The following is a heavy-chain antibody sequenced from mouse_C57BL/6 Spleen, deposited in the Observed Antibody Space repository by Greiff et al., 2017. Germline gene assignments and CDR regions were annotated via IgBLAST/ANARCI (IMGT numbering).Heavy chain of an antibody. Sequence: ESGPGLVKPSQSLSLTCSVTGYSITSGYYWNWIRQFPGNKLEWMGYISYDGSNNYNPSLKNRISITRDTSKNQFFLKLNSVTTEDTATYYCARDQDYDDWYFDVWGTGTTVTVSS. CDR3: ARDQDYDDWYFDV. CDR2: ISYDGSN. V-gene: IGHV3-6*01. D-gene: IGHD2-4*01. J-gene: IGHJ1*03. CDR1: GYSITSGYY.